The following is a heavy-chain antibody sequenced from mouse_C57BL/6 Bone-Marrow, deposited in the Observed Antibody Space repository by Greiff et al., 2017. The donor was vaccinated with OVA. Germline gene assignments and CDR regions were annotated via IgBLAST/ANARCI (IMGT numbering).Heavy chain of an antibody. V-gene: IGHV1-55*01. CDR3: AGPRYRSSYWYFDV. CDR1: GYTFTSSR. Sequence: QVQLQQPGAELVKPGASVKMSCKASGYTFTSSRITWVKQRPGQGLEWIGDIYPGSGSTNYNEKFKSKATLTVDTSSRTAYMQLSRLTSEDSAVFYGAGPRYRSSYWYFDVWGTGTTVTVSS. CDR2: IYPGSGST. D-gene: IGHD1-1*01. J-gene: IGHJ1*03.